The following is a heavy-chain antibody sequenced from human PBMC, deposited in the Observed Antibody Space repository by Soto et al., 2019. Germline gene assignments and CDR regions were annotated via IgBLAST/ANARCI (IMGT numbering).Heavy chain of an antibody. J-gene: IGHJ4*02. Sequence: PSETLSLACTVSGGSISSGDYYWSWIRQPPGKGLEWIGYIYYSGSTYYNPSLKSRVTISVDTSKNQFSLKLSSVTAADTAVYYCARVARPRYDSSVYYFDYWGQGTLVTVSS. D-gene: IGHD3-22*01. V-gene: IGHV4-30-4*01. CDR1: GGSISSGDYY. CDR2: IYYSGST. CDR3: ARVARPRYDSSVYYFDY.